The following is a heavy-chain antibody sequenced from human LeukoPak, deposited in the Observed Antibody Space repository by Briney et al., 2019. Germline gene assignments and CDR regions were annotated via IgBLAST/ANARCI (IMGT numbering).Heavy chain of an antibody. J-gene: IGHJ4*02. CDR1: GGSISSYY. Sequence: SETLSLTCTVSGGSISSYYWSWIRQPPGKGLEWIGYIYYSGSTNYNPSLKSRVTISVDTSKNQFSLNLSSVTAADTAVYYCARGRLARSPYFDYWGQGTLVTVSS. CDR2: IYYSGST. V-gene: IGHV4-59*01. CDR3: ARGRLARSPYFDY. D-gene: IGHD6-19*01.